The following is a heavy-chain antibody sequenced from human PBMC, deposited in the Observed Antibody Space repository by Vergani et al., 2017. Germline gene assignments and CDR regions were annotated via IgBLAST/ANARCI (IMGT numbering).Heavy chain of an antibody. V-gene: IGHV4-30-2*01. CDR2: IYHSGST. CDR1: GGSISSGGYS. J-gene: IGHJ3*02. Sequence: QLQLQESGSGLVKPSQTLSLTCAVSGGSISSGGYSWSWIRQPPGKGLEWIGYIYHSGSTYYNPSLKSRVTISVDTSKNQFSLKLSSVTAADTAVYYCARISLLDILTGYLAGLESIYAFDIWGQGTMVTVSS. CDR3: ARISLLDILTGYLAGLESIYAFDI. D-gene: IGHD3-9*01.